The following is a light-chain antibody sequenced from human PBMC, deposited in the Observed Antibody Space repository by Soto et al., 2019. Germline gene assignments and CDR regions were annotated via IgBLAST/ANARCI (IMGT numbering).Light chain of an antibody. CDR1: QSFSSSY. CDR3: QQYGTSIT. J-gene: IGKJ5*01. Sequence: EIVLTQSPGTLSLSPGERATLSCRASQSFSSSYLAWYQQKPGQAPRLLIYGASSRATGIPDRFSGSGSGTEFTLTISRLEPEDFAVYYCQQYGTSITFGQGTRLEI. CDR2: GAS. V-gene: IGKV3-20*01.